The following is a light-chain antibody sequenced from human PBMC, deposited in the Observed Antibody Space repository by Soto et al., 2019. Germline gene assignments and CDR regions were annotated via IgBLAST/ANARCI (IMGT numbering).Light chain of an antibody. J-gene: IGKJ3*01. Sequence: EIVLTQSPGTLSLSPGERATLSCRASQSVSSSYLAWYQQKPGQAPRLLIYGASSRATGIPDRFSGSGSGTDFTLTISRLEPEAFAVYYCQQYGSSTGIFTFGPGTKVDIK. CDR2: GAS. V-gene: IGKV3-20*01. CDR3: QQYGSSTGIFT. CDR1: QSVSSSY.